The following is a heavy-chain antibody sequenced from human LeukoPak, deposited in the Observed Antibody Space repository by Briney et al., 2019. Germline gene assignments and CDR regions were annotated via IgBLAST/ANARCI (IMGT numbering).Heavy chain of an antibody. CDR3: ARDLKITIFGVLPWDYFDY. J-gene: IGHJ4*02. CDR2: ISAYNGNT. CDR1: GYTFTNNG. V-gene: IGHV1-18*01. D-gene: IGHD3-3*01. Sequence: GASVKVSCKAVGYTFTNNGISWVRQAPGQGLEWMGWISAYNGNTNYAQKLQGRVTMTTDTSTSTAYMELRSLRSDDTALYYCARDLKITIFGVLPWDYFDYWGQGTLVTVSS.